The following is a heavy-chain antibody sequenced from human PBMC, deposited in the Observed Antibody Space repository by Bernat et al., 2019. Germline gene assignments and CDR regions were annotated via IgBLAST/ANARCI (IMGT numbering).Heavy chain of an antibody. CDR1: GFIFSSYG. CDR2: IRSDGSSG. Sequence: QVQLVESGGGVVQPGRSLRLSCAASGFIFSSYGIHWVRQAPGKGLEWVAVIRSDGSSGYNADSVRGRFTSSRDNAKNTLYLQMSSLRAEDTAVYYCARGGGYSGYYDYWGQGTLVTVSS. J-gene: IGHJ4*02. CDR3: ARGGGYSGYYDY. D-gene: IGHD1-26*01. V-gene: IGHV3-33*01.